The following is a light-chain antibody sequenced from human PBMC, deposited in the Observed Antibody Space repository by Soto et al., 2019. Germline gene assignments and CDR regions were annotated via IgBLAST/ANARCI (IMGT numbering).Light chain of an antibody. Sequence: DIQMTQSPSTLSASVGDRVTITCRASQSISSWLAWYQQKPGKAPKLLIYDASSLESGVPSRFSGSGSGTEFTLTISSLQPDDFATYYCQQYNSYLTFGQGARLEI. J-gene: IGKJ5*01. V-gene: IGKV1-5*01. CDR3: QQYNSYLT. CDR2: DAS. CDR1: QSISSW.